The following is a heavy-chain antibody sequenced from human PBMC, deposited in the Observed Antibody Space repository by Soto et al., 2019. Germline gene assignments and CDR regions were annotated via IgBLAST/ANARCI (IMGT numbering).Heavy chain of an antibody. D-gene: IGHD2-21*01. CDR3: ARQPTTGDTDLWFDP. V-gene: IGHV4-39*01. CDR2: IFYSGST. CDR1: GGSISTSRSY. J-gene: IGHJ5*02. Sequence: PSETLSLTCSVSGGSISTSRSYWAWIRQPPGKGLEWLANIFYSGSTFYNPSLASRVSVSVDTSKNEFSLKLRSVTAADTAVYYCARQPTTGDTDLWFDPWRQGTLGTVS.